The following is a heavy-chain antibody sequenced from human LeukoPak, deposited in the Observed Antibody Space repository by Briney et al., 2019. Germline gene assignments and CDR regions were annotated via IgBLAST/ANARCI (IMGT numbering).Heavy chain of an antibody. CDR1: GFTFSDYG. CDR2: ISYDGSNK. J-gene: IGHJ4*02. D-gene: IGHD6-6*01. CDR3: ARDDGSSLSH. Sequence: GRSLRLSCAASGFTFSDYGMHWVRQAPGKGLEWVGVISYDGSNKYYAESMKGRFTISRDNAKNSLYLQMNSLRAEDTAVYYCARDDGSSLSHWGQGTLVTVSS. V-gene: IGHV3-30*03.